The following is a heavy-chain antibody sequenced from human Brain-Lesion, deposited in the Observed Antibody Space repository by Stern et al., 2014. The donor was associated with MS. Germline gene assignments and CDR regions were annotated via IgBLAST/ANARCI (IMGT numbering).Heavy chain of an antibody. J-gene: IGHJ6*02. CDR3: ARVYCSGTNCFYYYYGMDV. CDR2: ISVGTDYI. CDR1: GFTFNSYS. V-gene: IGHV3-21*01. Sequence: VQLVESGGGLVKPGGSLRLSCEASGFTFNSYSMNWVRQAPGKGLEWVSSISVGTDYIYYADSVKGRFTISRDNAKNSLFLQMNTLRAEDTGVYYCARVYCSGTNCFYYYYGMDVWGQGTTVTVSS. D-gene: IGHD2-2*01.